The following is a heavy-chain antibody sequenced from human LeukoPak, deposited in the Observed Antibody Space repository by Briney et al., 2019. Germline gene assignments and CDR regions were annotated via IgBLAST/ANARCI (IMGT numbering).Heavy chain of an antibody. CDR3: ARGALTYYYDY. J-gene: IGHJ4*02. CDR2: TSFSGNTI. CDR1: GFTFSDYY. D-gene: IGHD4/OR15-4a*01. V-gene: IGHV3-11*01. Sequence: GGSLRLSCAASGFTFSDYYMSWIRQAPGKGLEWVSYTSFSGNTISYADSVKGRFTFSRDNAKNSLFLQMNSLRAEDPAVYYCARGALTYYYDYWGQGTLVAVSS.